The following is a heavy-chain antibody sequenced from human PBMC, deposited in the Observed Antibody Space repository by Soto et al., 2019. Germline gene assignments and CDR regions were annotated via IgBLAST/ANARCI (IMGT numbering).Heavy chain of an antibody. Sequence: QVQMVQSGAEVKKPGASVKVSCKASGHTFTGHHMHWVRQAPGQGLEWMGLIDLDIGDTKYAQKFQGRVTSTSDTSITTANMELRGPRSDDTAVYYCALEPTATAGFDHWGQGTLVTVSS. CDR2: IDLDIGDT. D-gene: IGHD2-21*02. CDR1: GHTFTGHH. CDR3: ALEPTATAGFDH. J-gene: IGHJ4*02. V-gene: IGHV1-2*02.